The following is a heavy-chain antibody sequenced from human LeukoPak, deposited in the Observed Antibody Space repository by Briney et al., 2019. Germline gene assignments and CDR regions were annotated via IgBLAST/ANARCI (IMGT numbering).Heavy chain of an antibody. CDR1: GFTFSSYV. D-gene: IGHD1-26*01. J-gene: IGHJ4*02. CDR2: ISYDGSNE. V-gene: IGHV3-30*04. CDR3: ARDNYYSIDY. Sequence: GGSLRLSCAASGFTFSSYVMHWVRQAPGKGLEWVAIISYDGSNEYYADSVKGRFTISRDNAKNTVYLQMSGLGVDDTAVYYCARDNYYSIDYWGQGTLVTVSS.